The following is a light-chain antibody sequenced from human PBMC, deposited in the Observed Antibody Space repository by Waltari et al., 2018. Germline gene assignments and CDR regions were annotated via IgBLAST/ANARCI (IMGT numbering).Light chain of an antibody. CDR2: ANY. CDR1: SSNIGINT. J-gene: IGLJ3*02. CDR3: AAWDDSLNGRV. V-gene: IGLV1-44*01. Sequence: QSVLTQPPSASGAPGQTVTISCSGSSSNIGINTVTWYQQLPGTAPKLLIYANYHRPSGVPDRFSGSKSDTSASLAISGLQSEDEADYFCAAWDDSLNGRVFGGGTKLTVL.